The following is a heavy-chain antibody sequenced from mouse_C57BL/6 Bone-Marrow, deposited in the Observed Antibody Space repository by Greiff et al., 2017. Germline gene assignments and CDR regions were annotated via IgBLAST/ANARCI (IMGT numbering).Heavy chain of an antibody. D-gene: IGHD2-5*01. CDR1: GFTFSNYW. J-gene: IGHJ2*01. CDR2: IRLKSDNYAT. V-gene: IGHV6-3*01. CDR3: TEEGSNYEGPYFDY. Sequence: EVHLVESGGGLVQPGGSMKLSCVASGFTFSNYWMNWVRQSPEKGLEWVAQIRLKSDNYATNYAESVKGRFTISRDDSKSSVYLQMNNLRAEDTGIYYCTEEGSNYEGPYFDYWGQGTTLTVSS.